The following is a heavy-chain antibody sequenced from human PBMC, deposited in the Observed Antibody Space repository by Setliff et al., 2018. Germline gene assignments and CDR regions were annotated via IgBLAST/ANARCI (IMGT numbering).Heavy chain of an antibody. Sequence: SETLSLTCRVSGGSISSGGFYWSWIRQSAGRGLEWIGHFHTGGATDYNLSLKSRVTISLDSSKNQFSLRLSSVTAADAAVYFCARESATIGEFPLYYFDKWGQGIPVTVSS. J-gene: IGHJ4*02. CDR2: FHTGGAT. V-gene: IGHV4-61*09. CDR1: GGSISSGGFY. D-gene: IGHD3-10*01. CDR3: ARESATIGEFPLYYFDK.